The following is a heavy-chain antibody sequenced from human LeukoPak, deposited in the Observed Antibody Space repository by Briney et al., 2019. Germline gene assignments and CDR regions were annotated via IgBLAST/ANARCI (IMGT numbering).Heavy chain of an antibody. CDR2: ISSSSYI. Sequence: GGSLRLSCAASGFTFSSYSMNWVRQAPGKGLEWVSSISSSSYIYYADSVKGRFTISRDNAKNSLYLQMNSLRAEDTAVYYCARDSGLGRFYGMDVWGQGTTVTVSS. CDR1: GFTFSSYS. J-gene: IGHJ6*02. CDR3: ARDSGLGRFYGMDV. V-gene: IGHV3-21*01. D-gene: IGHD3-10*01.